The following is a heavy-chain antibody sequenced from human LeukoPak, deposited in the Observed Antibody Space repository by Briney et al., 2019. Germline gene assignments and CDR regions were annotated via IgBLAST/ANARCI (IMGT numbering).Heavy chain of an antibody. CDR3: ARAPTTVVPYYFDY. CDR2: IYYSGST. V-gene: IGHV4-31*03. Sequence: PSETLSLTCTVSGGSISSGGYYWSWIRQHPGTGLEWIGYIYYSGSTYYNPSLKSRVTISVDTSKNQFSLKLSSVTAADTAVYYCARAPTTVVPYYFDYWGQGTLVTVSS. D-gene: IGHD4-23*01. J-gene: IGHJ4*02. CDR1: GGSISSGGYY.